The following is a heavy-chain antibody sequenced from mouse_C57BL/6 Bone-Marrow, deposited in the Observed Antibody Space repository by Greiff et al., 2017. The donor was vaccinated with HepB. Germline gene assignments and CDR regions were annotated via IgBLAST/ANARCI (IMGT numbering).Heavy chain of an antibody. CDR2: IDPENGDT. D-gene: IGHD1-1*01. V-gene: IGHV14-4*01. Sequence: VQLQQSGAELVRPGASVKLSCTASGFNIKDDYMYWVKQRPEQGLEWIGWIDPENGDTEYASKFQGKSTITADTSSNTAYLQLSSLTSEDTAVYYCTWFYGSKSPFAYWGQGTLGTVSA. CDR1: GFNIKDDY. J-gene: IGHJ3*01. CDR3: TWFYGSKSPFAY.